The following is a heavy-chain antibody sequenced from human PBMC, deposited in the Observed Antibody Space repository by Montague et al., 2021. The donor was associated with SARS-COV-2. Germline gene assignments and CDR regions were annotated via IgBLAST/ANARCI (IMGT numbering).Heavy chain of an antibody. V-gene: IGHV5-51*01. J-gene: IGHJ6*02. CDR2: IDPSDDDT. CDR1: GYTFTNYW. Sequence: QSGAEVKKPGESLKTSCKGSGYTFTNYWIAWVRQMPGKGLEWMGIIDPSDDDTTYSPSFQGQVIISADKSITTAYLQWSSLKASDTAIYYCARKGDYYDLDVWGQGATVTVSS. CDR3: ARKGDYYDLDV.